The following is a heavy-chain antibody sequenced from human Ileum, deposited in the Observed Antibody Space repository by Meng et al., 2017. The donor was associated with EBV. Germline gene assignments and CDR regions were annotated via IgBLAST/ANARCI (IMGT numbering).Heavy chain of an antibody. D-gene: IGHD3-16*01. CDR3: ARGSGAGGRDWFDP. Sequence: QWQLGQFGPKVKKPGAAVKFSCKASGYTFINHDINWVRQAAGQGLESIGWMNSYTGNAGYAQKFRGRVTMTRDTSINTAYLEVISLTSEDTAVYYCARGSGAGGRDWFDPWGQGTLVTVSS. CDR2: MNSYTGNA. CDR1: GYTFINHD. V-gene: IGHV1-8*01. J-gene: IGHJ5*02.